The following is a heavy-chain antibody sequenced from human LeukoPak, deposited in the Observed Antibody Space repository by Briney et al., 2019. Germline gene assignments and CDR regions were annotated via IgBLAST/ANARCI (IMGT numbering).Heavy chain of an antibody. CDR3: ARDQSGWYWEWFDP. CDR1: GFTFSSHW. CDR2: INGDGGST. V-gene: IGHV3-74*01. Sequence: GGSLRLSCAASGFTFSSHWMHWVRQPPGKGLVWVSRINGDGGSTNYADSVKGRFTISRDNAKNTLYLQVNSLRAEDTAVYYCARDQSGWYWEWFDPWGQGTLVTVSS. J-gene: IGHJ5*02. D-gene: IGHD6-19*01.